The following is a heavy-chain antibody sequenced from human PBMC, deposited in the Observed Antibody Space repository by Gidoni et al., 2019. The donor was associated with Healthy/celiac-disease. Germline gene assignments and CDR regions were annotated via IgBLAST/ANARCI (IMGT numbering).Heavy chain of an antibody. CDR3: AKGGLVLWFGETFDY. CDR1: ASTFSGYS. CDR2: IRGSGGST. V-gene: IGHV3-23*01. D-gene: IGHD3-10*01. J-gene: IGHJ4*02. Sequence: EVQLFESGGGLVQPGWSLRLPCAASASTFSGYSMSWVRQAPGKGLGGVSAIRGSGGSTYYADSVKGRFTISRDNSKNTLYLQMNSLRAEDTAVYYCAKGGLVLWFGETFDYWGQGTLVSVSS.